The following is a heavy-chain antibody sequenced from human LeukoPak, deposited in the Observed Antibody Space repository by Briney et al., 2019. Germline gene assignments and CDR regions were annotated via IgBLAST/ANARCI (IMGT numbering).Heavy chain of an antibody. CDR1: GGSISSSSYY. J-gene: IGHJ4*02. V-gene: IGHV4-30-2*01. CDR3: ARGGSGRWPMNY. CDR2: IYHSGST. Sequence: SEALSLTCTVSGGSISSSSYYWSWIRQPPGKGLEWIGYIYHSGSTYYNPSLKSRVTISVDRSKNQFSLKLSSVTAADTAVYYCARGGSGRWPMNYWGQGTLVTVSS. D-gene: IGHD3-10*01.